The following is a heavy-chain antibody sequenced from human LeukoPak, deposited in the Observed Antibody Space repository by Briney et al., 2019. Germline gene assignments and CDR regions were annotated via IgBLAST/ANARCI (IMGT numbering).Heavy chain of an antibody. D-gene: IGHD3-10*01. CDR1: GGSISITSYY. CDR3: ARLSTLWFGGSLS. Sequence: PSETLSLTCVVSGGSISITSYYWGWIRQPPGKGLELIGSIYYSGSTYHNPSLKSRVTISVDTSKNQFSLKLSSVTAADTAVYYCARLSTLWFGGSLSWGQGTLVTVSS. CDR2: IYYSGST. V-gene: IGHV4-39*01. J-gene: IGHJ5*02.